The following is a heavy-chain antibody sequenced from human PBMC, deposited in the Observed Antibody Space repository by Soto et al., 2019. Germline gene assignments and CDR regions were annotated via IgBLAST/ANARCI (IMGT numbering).Heavy chain of an antibody. CDR1: GYTFTSYG. V-gene: IGHV1-18*01. D-gene: IGHD3-22*01. J-gene: IGHJ5*02. Sequence: ASVKVSCKASGYTFTSYGISWVRQAPGQGLEWMGWISAYNGNTNYAQKLQGRVTMTTDTSTSTAYMELRSLRSDDTAVYYCVCEYDSSGYSLLLWFVPWGHGDLVTIS. CDR2: ISAYNGNT. CDR3: VCEYDSSGYSLLLWFVP.